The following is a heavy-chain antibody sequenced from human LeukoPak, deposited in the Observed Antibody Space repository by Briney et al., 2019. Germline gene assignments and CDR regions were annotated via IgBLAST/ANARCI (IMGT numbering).Heavy chain of an antibody. J-gene: IGHJ4*02. Sequence: SVDVSCTASGGTFSTYAISWVRQAPGQGLEWMGGIIPIFGTANYAQKFQGRVTITADESTSTAYMELSSLRSEDTAVYYCERDSQWELPYGFNYWGQGTLVTVSS. CDR2: IIPIFGTA. CDR1: GGTFSTYA. CDR3: ERDSQWELPYGFNY. V-gene: IGHV1-69*13. D-gene: IGHD1-26*01.